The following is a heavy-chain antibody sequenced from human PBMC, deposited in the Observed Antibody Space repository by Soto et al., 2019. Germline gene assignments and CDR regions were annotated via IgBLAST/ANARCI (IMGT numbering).Heavy chain of an antibody. J-gene: IGHJ4*02. CDR3: ARNLIAAALFDY. CDR1: GYTFTSYA. D-gene: IGHD6-13*01. Sequence: GASVKVSCKXSGYTFTSYAMHWVRQAPGQRLEWMGWINAGNGNTKYSQKFQGRVTITRDTSASTAYMELSSLRSEDTAVYYCARNLIAAALFDYWGQGTLVTVSS. CDR2: INAGNGNT. V-gene: IGHV1-3*01.